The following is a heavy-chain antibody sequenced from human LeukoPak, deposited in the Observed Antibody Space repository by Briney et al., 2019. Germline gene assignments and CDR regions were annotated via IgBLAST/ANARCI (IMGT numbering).Heavy chain of an antibody. D-gene: IGHD3-10*01. V-gene: IGHV1-69*04. CDR2: IIPILGIA. Sequence: ASVKVSCKASGGTFSSYTISWVRQAPGQRLEWMGRIIPILGIANYAQKFQGRVTITADKSTSTAYMELSSLRSEDTAVYYCARDYYGSGENGDYWGQGTLVTVSS. CDR1: GGTFSSYT. J-gene: IGHJ4*02. CDR3: ARDYYGSGENGDY.